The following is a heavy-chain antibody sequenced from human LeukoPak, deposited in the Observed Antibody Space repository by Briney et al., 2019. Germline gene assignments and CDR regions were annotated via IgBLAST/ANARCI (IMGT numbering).Heavy chain of an antibody. Sequence: PGGSLRLSCAASGFTFSSYWMHWVRQAPGKGLVWVSRINSDGSSTSYAESVKGRFTISRDNAKNTLYLQMNSLRAEDTAVYYCAKDSGNRDNWFDPWGQGTLVTVSS. CDR1: GFTFSSYW. CDR2: INSDGSST. V-gene: IGHV3-74*01. CDR3: AKDSGNRDNWFDP. J-gene: IGHJ5*02. D-gene: IGHD1-14*01.